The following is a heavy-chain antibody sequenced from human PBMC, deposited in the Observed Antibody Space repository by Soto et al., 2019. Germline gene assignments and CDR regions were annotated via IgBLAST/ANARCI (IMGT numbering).Heavy chain of an antibody. J-gene: IGHJ4*02. CDR1: GYTFTSYG. Sequence: QVQLVQSGAELKKPGASVKVSCKASGYTFTSYGISWVRQAPGQGLEWMGWISAYNGNTNYAQKLQGRVTMTTDTSTSTAYMELRSLRSDDTAVYYCARDQGGYYYDSSGQGAFDYWGQGTLVTVSS. CDR2: ISAYNGNT. D-gene: IGHD3-22*01. CDR3: ARDQGGYYYDSSGQGAFDY. V-gene: IGHV1-18*01.